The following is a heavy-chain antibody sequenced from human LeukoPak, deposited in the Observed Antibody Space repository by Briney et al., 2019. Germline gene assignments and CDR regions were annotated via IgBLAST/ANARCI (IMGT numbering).Heavy chain of an antibody. CDR2: IIPIFGTA. D-gene: IGHD3-3*01. Sequence: GASVKVSCKASGGTFSSYAISWVRQAPGQGLEWMGGIIPIFGTANYAQKFQGRVTITADKSTSTAYMELSSLRSEDTAVYYCASVPYDFWSGYYWWNYYYYMDVWGKGTTVTVSS. CDR1: GGTFSSYA. J-gene: IGHJ6*03. CDR3: ASVPYDFWSGYYWWNYYYYMDV. V-gene: IGHV1-69*06.